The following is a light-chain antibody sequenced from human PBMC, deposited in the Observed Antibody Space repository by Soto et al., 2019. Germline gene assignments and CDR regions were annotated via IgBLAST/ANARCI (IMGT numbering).Light chain of an antibody. CDR3: QQYYDSHRKT. CDR2: WAS. CDR1: QSLLYTSNNKNY. Sequence: DIVLTQSPDSLAVSLGERATINCKSSQSLLYTSNNKNYLAWYQQKPGQPPRLLIYWASTRESGVPDRFSGSGSGTDFTLTVNSLQAEDVAVYYCQQYYDSHRKTFGQGTKVEIK. J-gene: IGKJ1*01. V-gene: IGKV4-1*01.